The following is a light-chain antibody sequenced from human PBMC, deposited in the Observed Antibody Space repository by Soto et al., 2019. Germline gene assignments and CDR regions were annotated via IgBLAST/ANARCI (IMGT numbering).Light chain of an antibody. J-gene: IGLJ3*02. CDR2: EVI. Sequence: QSALTQPPSASGSPGQSVAISCTGTSSDVGGYSYVSWYQQHPGKAPTLIIYEVIKRPSGVPDRFSGSKSGNTASLTVSGLQADDEAHYYCISYAGSNNWVFGGGTQLTVL. CDR1: SSDVGGYSY. V-gene: IGLV2-8*01. CDR3: ISYAGSNNWV.